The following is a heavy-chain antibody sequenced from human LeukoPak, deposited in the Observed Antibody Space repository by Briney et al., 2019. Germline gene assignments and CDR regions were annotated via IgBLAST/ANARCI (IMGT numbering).Heavy chain of an antibody. Sequence: GGSLRLSCAASGFTFSSYGMHWVRQAPGKGLEWVAFIRYDGSNKYYADPVKGRFTISRDNSKNTLYLQMNSLRAEDTAVYYCARESGSVTSEVDFDYWGQGTLVTVSS. CDR1: GFTFSSYG. CDR2: IRYDGSNK. V-gene: IGHV3-30*02. J-gene: IGHJ4*02. D-gene: IGHD4-17*01. CDR3: ARESGSVTSEVDFDY.